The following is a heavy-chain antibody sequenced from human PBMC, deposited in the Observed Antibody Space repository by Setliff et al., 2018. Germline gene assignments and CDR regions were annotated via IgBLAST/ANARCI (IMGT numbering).Heavy chain of an antibody. CDR1: GYSFTNYW. CDR2: IYPGDSDI. D-gene: IGHD3-10*01. J-gene: IGHJ1*01. Sequence: PGESLKISCEGSGYSFTNYWIAWVRQMPGKGLEWMGIIYPGDSDIRYSPSFQGQVTFSVDKSINTAYLQWSSLKASDTAMYYCARQEELLRFGGEYFQHWGQGTLVTVSS. V-gene: IGHV5-51*01. CDR3: ARQEELLRFGGEYFQH.